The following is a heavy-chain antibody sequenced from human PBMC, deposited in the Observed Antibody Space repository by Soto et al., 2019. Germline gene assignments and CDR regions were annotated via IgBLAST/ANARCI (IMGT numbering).Heavy chain of an antibody. CDR2: IIPILGIA. D-gene: IGHD3-10*01. CDR3: ARGSGSGSYYDAFDI. Sequence: SVKVSCKASGGTFSSYTISWVRQAPGQGLEWMGRIIPILGIANYAQKFQGRVTITADKSTSTAYMELSSLRSEDTAVYYCARGSGSGSYYDAFDIWGQGTMVTVSS. CDR1: GGTFSSYT. J-gene: IGHJ3*02. V-gene: IGHV1-69*02.